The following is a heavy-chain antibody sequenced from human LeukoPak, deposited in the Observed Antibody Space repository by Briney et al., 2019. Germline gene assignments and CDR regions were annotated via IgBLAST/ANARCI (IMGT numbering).Heavy chain of an antibody. D-gene: IGHD6-13*01. Sequence: PGGSLRLSCAASGFTFSNAWMSWVRQAPGKGLEWVGRIKIETDGGTTDYAAPVKGRFTISRDDSKNTLYLQMNSLRLEDTAIYNCAKESAIAATATRDVFDIWGRGTMVTVSS. CDR3: AKESAIAATATRDVFDI. V-gene: IGHV3-15*01. J-gene: IGHJ3*02. CDR1: GFTFSNAW. CDR2: IKIETDGGTT.